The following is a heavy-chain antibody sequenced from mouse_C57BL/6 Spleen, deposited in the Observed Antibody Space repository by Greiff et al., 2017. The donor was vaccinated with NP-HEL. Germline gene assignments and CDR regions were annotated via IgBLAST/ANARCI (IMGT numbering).Heavy chain of an antibody. J-gene: IGHJ2*01. V-gene: IGHV5-16*01. CDR1: GFTFSDYF. CDR3: ARPSTASRGGYYFDY. CDR2: INYDGSST. Sequence: EVHLVESEGGLVQPGSSMKLSCTASGFTFSDYFMAWVRQVPEKGLEWVANINYDGSSTYYLDSLKSRFIISRDNAKNILYLQMSSLKSEDTATYYCARPSTASRGGYYFDYWGQGTTLTVSS. D-gene: IGHD1-2*01.